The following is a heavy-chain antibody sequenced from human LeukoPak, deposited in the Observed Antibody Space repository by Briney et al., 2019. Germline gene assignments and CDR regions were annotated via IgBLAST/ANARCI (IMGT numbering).Heavy chain of an antibody. Sequence: ASVKVSCKASGYTFTSYYMHWVRQAPGQGLEWMGWINPNSGGTNYAQKFQGRVTMTRDTSISTAYMELSRLRSDDTAVYYCARDIGSGHDYYYYYMDVWGKGTTVTISS. CDR1: GYTFTSYY. CDR2: INPNSGGT. V-gene: IGHV1-2*02. J-gene: IGHJ6*03. CDR3: ARDIGSGHDYYYYYMDV. D-gene: IGHD6-19*01.